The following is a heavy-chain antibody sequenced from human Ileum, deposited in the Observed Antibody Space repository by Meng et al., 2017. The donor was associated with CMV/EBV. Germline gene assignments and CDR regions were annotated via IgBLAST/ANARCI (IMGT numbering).Heavy chain of an antibody. J-gene: IGHJ6*02. Sequence: GESLKISCAASGFSVSTKYMSWARQAPGKGLEWVSVIHTGGNSTYYADSVKGRFTMSRDISKNTLYLQMNSLRAEDTAVYYCHVGGYDMMYYYGTDVWGQGTTVTVSS. CDR1: GFSVSTKY. V-gene: IGHV3-23*03. CDR3: HVGGYDMMYYYGTDV. CDR2: IHTGGNST. D-gene: IGHD5-12*01.